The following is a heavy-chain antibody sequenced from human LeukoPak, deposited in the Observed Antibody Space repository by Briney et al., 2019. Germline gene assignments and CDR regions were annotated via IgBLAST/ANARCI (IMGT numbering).Heavy chain of an antibody. CDR3: ASDYDSSGYYYVY. J-gene: IGHJ4*02. CDR2: IYYSGST. Sequence: SETLSLTCAVYGGSFSDYFWSWIRQHPGKGLEWIGYIYYSGSTYYNPSLKSRVTISVDTSKNQFSLKLSSVTAADTAVYYCASDYDSSGYYYVYWGQGTLVTVSS. V-gene: IGHV4-31*11. D-gene: IGHD3-22*01. CDR1: GGSFSDYF.